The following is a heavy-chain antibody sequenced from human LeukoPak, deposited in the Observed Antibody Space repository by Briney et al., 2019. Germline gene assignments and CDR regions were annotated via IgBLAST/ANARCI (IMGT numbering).Heavy chain of an antibody. CDR1: GYTFTSNA. Sequence: ASVKVSCKASGYTFTSNAMNWVRQAPGQGLEWMGWINTYTGNPTYAQGFTGRFVFSLDTSVSTAYLQISSLKAEDTAVYYCARRSTITEHDFDYWGQGTLVTVSS. CDR2: INTYTGNP. V-gene: IGHV7-4-1*02. CDR3: ARRSTITEHDFDY. D-gene: IGHD5/OR15-5a*01. J-gene: IGHJ4*02.